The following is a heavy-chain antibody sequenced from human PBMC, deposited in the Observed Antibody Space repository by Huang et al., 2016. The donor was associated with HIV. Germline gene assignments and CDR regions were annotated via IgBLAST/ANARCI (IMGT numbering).Heavy chain of an antibody. Sequence: QVQLLQSGAEVKKPGSSVKVSCKASGGPFISYSIAWVRQAPGQGLEWMASLMPVFDSPNYAQKLQGRVGVTADESTSTVYMELRDLRPDDTAVYFCARGSLEYSVSSSLDYWGQGTHVTVSS. CDR2: LMPVFDSP. J-gene: IGHJ4*02. D-gene: IGHD4-4*01. CDR3: ARGSLEYSVSSSLDY. CDR1: GGPFISYS. V-gene: IGHV1-69*13.